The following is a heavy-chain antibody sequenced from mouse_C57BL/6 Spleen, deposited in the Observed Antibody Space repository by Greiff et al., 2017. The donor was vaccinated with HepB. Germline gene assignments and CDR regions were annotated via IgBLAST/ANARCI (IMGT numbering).Heavy chain of an antibody. CDR3: ARVPITTVVAHWYFDV. CDR2: IYPGSGST. D-gene: IGHD1-1*01. V-gene: IGHV1-55*01. Sequence: VQLQQPGAELVKPGASVKMSCKASGYTFTSYWITWVKQRPGQGLEWIGDIYPGSGSTNYNEKFKSKATLTVDTSSSTAYMQLSSLTSEDSAVYYCARVPITTVVAHWYFDVWGTGTTVTVSS. CDR1: GYTFTSYW. J-gene: IGHJ1*03.